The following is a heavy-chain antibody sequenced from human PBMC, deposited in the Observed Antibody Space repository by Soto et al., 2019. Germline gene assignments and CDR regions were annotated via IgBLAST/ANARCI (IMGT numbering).Heavy chain of an antibody. D-gene: IGHD2-2*01. Sequence: GGSLRLSCAASGFTFSSYGMHWVRQAPGKGLEWVAVISYDGSNKYYADSVKGRFTISRDNSKNTLYLQMNSLRAEDTAVYYCASDLAGYCSSTSCSDKDWGQGTLVTVSS. J-gene: IGHJ4*02. CDR3: ASDLAGYCSSTSCSDKD. CDR1: GFTFSSYG. V-gene: IGHV3-30*03. CDR2: ISYDGSNK.